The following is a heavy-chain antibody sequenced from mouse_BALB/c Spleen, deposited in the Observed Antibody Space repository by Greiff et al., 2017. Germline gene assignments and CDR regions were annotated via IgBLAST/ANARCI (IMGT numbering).Heavy chain of an antibody. CDR3: ARHDYGRYYFDY. V-gene: IGHV5-12-1*01. CDR2: ISSGGGST. D-gene: IGHD1-1*02. J-gene: IGHJ2*01. Sequence: DVQLVESGGGLVKPGGSLKLSCAASGFAFSSYDMSWVRQTPEKRLEWVAYISSGGGSTYYPDTVKGRFTISRDNAKNTLYLQMSSLKSEDTAMYYCARHDYGRYYFDYWGQGTTLTVSS. CDR1: GFAFSSYD.